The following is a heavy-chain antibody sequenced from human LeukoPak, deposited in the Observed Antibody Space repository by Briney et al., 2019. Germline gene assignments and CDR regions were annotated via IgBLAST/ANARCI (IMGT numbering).Heavy chain of an antibody. CDR2: ISAYNGNT. D-gene: IGHD6-19*01. Sequence: ASVKVSCKASGYTFTSYGISWVRQAPGQGLEWMGWISAYNGNTNYAQKLQGRVTMATDTSTSTAYMELRSLRYDDTAVYYCARPPIYSSGWDPIDYWGQGTLVTVSS. CDR3: ARPPIYSSGWDPIDY. J-gene: IGHJ4*02. V-gene: IGHV1-18*01. CDR1: GYTFTSYG.